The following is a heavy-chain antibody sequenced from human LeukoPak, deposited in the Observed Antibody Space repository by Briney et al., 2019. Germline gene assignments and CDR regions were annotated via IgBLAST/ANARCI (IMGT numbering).Heavy chain of an antibody. Sequence: GATVVSCNASGYTFTGYYMHWVRQAPGQGLEWMGWINPNSGGTNYAQKFQGRVTMARDTSISTAYMELSRLRSDDTAVYFCARAAPVDMAPLIDYWGPGTLVT. CDR3: ARAAPVDMAPLIDY. CDR2: INPNSGGT. V-gene: IGHV1-2*02. D-gene: IGHD5-24*01. CDR1: GYTFTGYY. J-gene: IGHJ4*02.